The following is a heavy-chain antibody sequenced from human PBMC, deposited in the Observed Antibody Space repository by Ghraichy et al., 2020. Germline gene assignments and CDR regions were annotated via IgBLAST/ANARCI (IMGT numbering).Heavy chain of an antibody. J-gene: IGHJ6*02. D-gene: IGHD3-10*01. Sequence: GGSLRLSCAASGFTVSGNYMSWVRQAPGKGLEWVSVIYSGGSTDFADYVKGRFTISRDNSKNTLYLQMNYQRADDTAVYYCAREGVRGGYGMDVWGQGTTVTVSS. CDR3: AREGVRGGYGMDV. V-gene: IGHV3-66*01. CDR2: IYSGGST. CDR1: GFTVSGNY.